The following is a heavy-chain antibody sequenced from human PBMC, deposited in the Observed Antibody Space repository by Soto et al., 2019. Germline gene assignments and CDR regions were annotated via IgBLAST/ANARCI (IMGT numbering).Heavy chain of an antibody. Sequence: GGSLRLSCAASGFTFSSYAMHWVRQAPGKGLEWVAVISYDGSNKYYADSVKGRFTISRDNSKNTLYLQMNSLRAEDTAVYYCARNPQSYSSVCYFDNWGQGTLVTVSS. D-gene: IGHD4-4*01. V-gene: IGHV3-30*04. CDR1: GFTFSSYA. CDR2: ISYDGSNK. J-gene: IGHJ4*02. CDR3: ARNPQSYSSVCYFDN.